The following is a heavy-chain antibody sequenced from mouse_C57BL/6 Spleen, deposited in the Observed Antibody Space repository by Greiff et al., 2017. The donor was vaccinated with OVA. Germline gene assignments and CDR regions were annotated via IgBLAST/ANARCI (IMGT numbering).Heavy chain of an antibody. Sequence: QVQLQQPGAELVRPGTSVKLSCKASGYTFTSYWMHWVKQRPGQGLEWIGVIDPSDSSTNYNQKFKGKATLTVDTSSSTAYMQLSSLTSEDAAVYYCATMVTTAWFAYWGQGTLVTVAA. J-gene: IGHJ3*01. V-gene: IGHV1-59*01. D-gene: IGHD2-2*01. CDR2: IDPSDSST. CDR3: ATMVTTAWFAY. CDR1: GYTFTSYW.